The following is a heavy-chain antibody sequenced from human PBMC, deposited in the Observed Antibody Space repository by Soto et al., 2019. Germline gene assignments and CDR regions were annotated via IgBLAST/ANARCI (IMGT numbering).Heavy chain of an antibody. D-gene: IGHD3-10*01. J-gene: IGHJ4*02. CDR2: ISYDGSNK. CDR1: GFTFSSFA. Sequence: PGGSLRLSCEASGFTFSSFAMHWVRQAPGKGLEWAAVISYDGSNKYYADSVKGRFTISGDKSENTLYLQMDSLRAEDTAVYYCARDLGSMQHLGMGYWGQGTLVTVSS. CDR3: ARDLGSMQHLGMGY. V-gene: IGHV3-30-3*01.